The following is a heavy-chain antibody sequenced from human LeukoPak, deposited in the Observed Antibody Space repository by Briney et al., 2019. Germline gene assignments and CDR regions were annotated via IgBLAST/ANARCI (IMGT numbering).Heavy chain of an antibody. CDR3: ARELLRSDGFDY. D-gene: IGHD1-26*01. J-gene: IGHJ4*02. CDR2: INVGNGNT. CDR1: GYIFSSYA. V-gene: IGHV1-3*01. Sequence: ASVKVSCKASGYIFSSYAMHWVRQAPGQRLGWMGWINVGNGNTKYSQKFQGRVTITRDTSASTAYMEVSSLRSEDTAVYYCARELLRSDGFDYWGQGTLVTVSS.